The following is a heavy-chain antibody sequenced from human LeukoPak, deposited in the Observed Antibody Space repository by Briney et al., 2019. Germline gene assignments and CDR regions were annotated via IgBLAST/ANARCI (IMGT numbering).Heavy chain of an antibody. CDR1: GYTLTELS. CDR2: INPNSGGT. CDR3: AGGNGDYVDY. D-gene: IGHD4-17*01. J-gene: IGHJ4*02. V-gene: IGHV1-2*02. Sequence: ASVKVSCKVSGYTLTELSMHWVRQAPGQGLEWMGWINPNSGGTNYAQKFQGRVTMTRDTSISTAYMELSRLRSDDTAVYYCAGGNGDYVDYWGQGTLVTVSS.